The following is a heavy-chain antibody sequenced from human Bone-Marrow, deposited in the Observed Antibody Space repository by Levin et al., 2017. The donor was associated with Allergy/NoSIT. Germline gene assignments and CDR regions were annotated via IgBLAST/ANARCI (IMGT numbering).Heavy chain of an antibody. V-gene: IGHV3-7*05. D-gene: IGHD2-15*01. J-gene: IGHJ3*02. CDR2: IKQDGSEK. CDR1: GFTFSRFW. CDR3: ARPHPWQMVAYDI. Sequence: GGSLRLSCATSGFTFSRFWMSWLRQAPGKGLEWVANIKQDGSEKHYVNSVKGRFTISRDNAKNSTCLQMNSLRAEDTAVYFCARPHPWQMVAYDIWGQGTKVTVSS.